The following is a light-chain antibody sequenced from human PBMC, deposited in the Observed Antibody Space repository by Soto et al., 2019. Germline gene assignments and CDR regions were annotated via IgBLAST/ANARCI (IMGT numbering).Light chain of an antibody. CDR1: QTVGGS. CDR2: RAS. CDR3: QQSRT. V-gene: IGKV3-15*01. Sequence: VMTQSPATLSVSPGERATLSCRASQTVGGSVAWYQQKPGQAPRLLIYRASTRATGIPARFSGSGSGTEFTLTICSLQSEDFAIYYCQQSRTFAQGTKLEIK. J-gene: IGKJ2*01.